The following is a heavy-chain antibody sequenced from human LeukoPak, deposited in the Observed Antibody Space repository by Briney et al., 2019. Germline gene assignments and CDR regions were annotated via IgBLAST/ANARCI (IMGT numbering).Heavy chain of an antibody. D-gene: IGHD3-22*01. CDR1: GFTFSDYY. V-gene: IGHV3-11*01. Sequence: GGSLRLSCAASGFTFSDYYMSWVRQAPGKGLEWVSYISSSGSIMFYADSVKGRFTISRDNAKNSLYLQMNSLRAEDTAVYYCATRVVAQIYWYFDLWGRGALVTVSS. CDR3: ATRVVAQIYWYFDL. CDR2: ISSSGSIM. J-gene: IGHJ2*01.